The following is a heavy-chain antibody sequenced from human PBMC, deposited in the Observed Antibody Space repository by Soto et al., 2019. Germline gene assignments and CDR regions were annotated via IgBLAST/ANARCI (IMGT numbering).Heavy chain of an antibody. CDR2: ISGSVGST. CDR1: GFTVNSYA. V-gene: IGHV3-23*01. CDR3: AKDLTTRVVVVAATGAFDI. D-gene: IGHD2-15*01. J-gene: IGHJ3*02. Sequence: XGFLRLSCAVCGFTVNSYAMSGVRKAPGKGLEWVSAISGSVGSTYYADSVKGRFTISRDNSKNTLYLQMNSLRAEDTAVYYCAKDLTTRVVVVAATGAFDIWRQGTMVTV.